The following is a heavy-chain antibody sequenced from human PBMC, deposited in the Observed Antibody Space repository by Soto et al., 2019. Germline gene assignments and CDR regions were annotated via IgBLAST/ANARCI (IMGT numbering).Heavy chain of an antibody. Sequence: QVQLVQSGAEVKQPGASVKVSCKASGYSFVNYAIHWVRQAPGQRLEWMGWINVDAGNTKYAQKFQDRVTITRDTSASTAYVELSSLRSDDTAVYFCARPMTTYNYFYGLDVWGQGTTVIVSS. D-gene: IGHD4-17*01. V-gene: IGHV1-3*01. J-gene: IGHJ6*02. CDR3: ARPMTTYNYFYGLDV. CDR1: GYSFVNYA. CDR2: INVDAGNT.